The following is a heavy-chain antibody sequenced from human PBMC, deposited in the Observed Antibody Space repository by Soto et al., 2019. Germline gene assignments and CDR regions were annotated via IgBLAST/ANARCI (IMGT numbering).Heavy chain of an antibody. CDR2: MNPNSGNT. Sequence: QVQLVQSGAEVKKPGASVKVSCKASGYTFTSYDINWVRQATGQGLEWRGWMNPNSGNTGYAQKFQGRVTMTRNTSISTAYKELSSLRSEDTAVYYCARGRYYYASSGTYGMDVWGQGTTVTVSS. CDR3: ARGRYYYASSGTYGMDV. CDR1: GYTFTSYD. D-gene: IGHD3-22*01. J-gene: IGHJ6*02. V-gene: IGHV1-8*01.